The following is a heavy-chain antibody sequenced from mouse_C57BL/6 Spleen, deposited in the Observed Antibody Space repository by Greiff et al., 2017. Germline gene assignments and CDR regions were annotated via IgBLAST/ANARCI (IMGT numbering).Heavy chain of an antibody. CDR1: GYAFTNYL. CDR2: IYPGSGGT. D-gene: IGHD1-1*01. J-gene: IGHJ1*03. CDR3: ASVAPSYYGSSYGYWYFDV. Sequence: VQLQQPGAELVRPGTSVKVSCKASGYAFTNYLIEWVKQRPGQGLEWIGVIYPGSGGTNYNEKFKGKATLTADKSSSTAYMQLSSLTSEDTGVYSCASVAPSYYGSSYGYWYFDVWGTGTTVTVSS. V-gene: IGHV1-54*01.